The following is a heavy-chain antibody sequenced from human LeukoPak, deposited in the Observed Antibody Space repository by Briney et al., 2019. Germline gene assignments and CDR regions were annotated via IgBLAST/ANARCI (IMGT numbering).Heavy chain of an antibody. V-gene: IGHV3-33*01. CDR1: GFTFSSYG. Sequence: PGGSLRLSCAASGFTFSSYGMHWVRQAPGKGLEWVAVIWYDGSNKYYADSVKGRFTISRDNSKNTLYLQMNSLRAEDTAVYYCAANQYSSSWYGGFDYWGQGTLVTVSS. CDR3: AANQYSSSWYGGFDY. CDR2: IWYDGSNK. D-gene: IGHD6-13*01. J-gene: IGHJ4*02.